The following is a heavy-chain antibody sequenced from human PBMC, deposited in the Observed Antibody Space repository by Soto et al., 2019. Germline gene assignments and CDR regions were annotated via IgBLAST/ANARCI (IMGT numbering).Heavy chain of an antibody. CDR3: ARVSGTLERHSDLDY. CDR1: GFIFSSYS. CDR2: ISPRSDYI. J-gene: IGHJ4*02. Sequence: PGGSLRLACAASGFIFSSYSMNWVRQAPGKGLEWVSSISPRSDYIYFAASMRGRFTISRDNAQNSLYLQMNNLRAEDTAVYHCARVSGTLERHSDLDYWGQGTLVTVSS. V-gene: IGHV3-21*01. D-gene: IGHD1-1*01.